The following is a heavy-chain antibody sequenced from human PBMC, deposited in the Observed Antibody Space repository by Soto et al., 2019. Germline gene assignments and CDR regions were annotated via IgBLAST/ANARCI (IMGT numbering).Heavy chain of an antibody. J-gene: IGHJ6*02. D-gene: IGHD6-19*01. CDR3: ARDLSRGIAVAGLYYYYYYGMDV. CDR1: GDSVSGNSAA. V-gene: IGHV6-1*01. Sequence: SQTLSLTCAISGDSVSGNSAAWNWIRQSPSRGLEWLGRTYYRSKWYDDYAVSVKSRITINPDTSKNQFSLQLNSVTPEDTAVYYCARDLSRGIAVAGLYYYYYYGMDVWGQGTTVTVSS. CDR2: TYYRSKWYD.